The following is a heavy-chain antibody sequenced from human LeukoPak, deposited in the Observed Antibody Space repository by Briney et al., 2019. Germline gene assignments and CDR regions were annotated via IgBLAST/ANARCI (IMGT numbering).Heavy chain of an antibody. V-gene: IGHV3-74*01. CDR1: GFTFSSYW. CDR3: ARAGGYYYDSSGYFLDVWSPAQKPNDAFDI. D-gene: IGHD3-22*01. CDR2: INSDGSST. J-gene: IGHJ3*02. Sequence: GGSLRLSCAASGFTFSSYWMHWVRQAPGKGLGWVSRINSDGSSTSYADSAKGRFTISRDNAKNTLYLQMNSLRAEDTPVYYCARAGGYYYDSSGYFLDVWSPAQKPNDAFDIWGQGTMVTVSS.